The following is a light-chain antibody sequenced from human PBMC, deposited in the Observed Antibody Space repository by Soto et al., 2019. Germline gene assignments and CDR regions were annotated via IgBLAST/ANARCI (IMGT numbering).Light chain of an antibody. CDR1: QSVSSY. J-gene: IGKJ5*01. CDR3: QQRSNWII. Sequence: HPPTILSLTPGERATLSCRASQSVSSYLAWYQQKPGQAPRLLIYDASNRATGIPARFSGSGSGTDFTLTISSLEPEDFAVYYCQQRSNWIIFGQGTRLEIK. V-gene: IGKV3-11*01. CDR2: DAS.